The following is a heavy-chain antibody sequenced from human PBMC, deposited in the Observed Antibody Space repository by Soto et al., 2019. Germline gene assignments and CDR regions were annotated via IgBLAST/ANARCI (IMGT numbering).Heavy chain of an antibody. D-gene: IGHD3-22*01. V-gene: IGHV3-21*01. CDR1: GFVIDVPS. Sequence: GSLSLCCEAPGFVIDVPSINLVREFAGRGLGRVASITSHSDYIWYADSVSGRITISRDNAKKAVYLQLSGLRDDDAAEYYGARGVYYDESGHYLRLVFDYWGQGALVTVSS. CDR3: ARGVYYDESGHYLRLVFDY. J-gene: IGHJ4*02. CDR2: ITSHSDYI.